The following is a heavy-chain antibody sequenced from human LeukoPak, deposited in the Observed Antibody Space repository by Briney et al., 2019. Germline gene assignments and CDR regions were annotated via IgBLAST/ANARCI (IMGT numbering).Heavy chain of an antibody. CDR2: ISAYNGNT. D-gene: IGHD6-13*01. CDR3: ARVEWNSSWPDY. Sequence: ASVKVSCKASGGTFSSYAISWVRQAPGQGLEWMGWISAYNGNTNYAQKLQGRVTMTTDTSTSTAYTELRSLRSDDTAVYYCARVEWNSSWPDYWGQGTLVTVSS. CDR1: GGTFSSYA. V-gene: IGHV1-18*01. J-gene: IGHJ4*02.